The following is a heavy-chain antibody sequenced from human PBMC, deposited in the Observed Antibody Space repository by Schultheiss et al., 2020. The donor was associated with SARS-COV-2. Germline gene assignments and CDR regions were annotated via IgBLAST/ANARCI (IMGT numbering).Heavy chain of an antibody. D-gene: IGHD2-15*01. Sequence: SETLSLTCTVSGGSVSSNNWWTWVRQPPGKGLEWIGFIYYSGSTHYNPSLKSRLTISVDTSEKQFSLKLSSVTAADTAVYYCARGVAEPIDYYYYYGMDVWGQGTTVTVSS. J-gene: IGHJ6*02. CDR3: ARGVAEPIDYYYYYGMDV. V-gene: IGHV4-30-4*01. CDR2: IYYSGST. CDR1: GGSVSSNNW.